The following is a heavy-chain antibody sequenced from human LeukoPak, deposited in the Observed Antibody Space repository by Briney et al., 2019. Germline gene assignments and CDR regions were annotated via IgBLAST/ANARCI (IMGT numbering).Heavy chain of an antibody. CDR1: GVSLSTDNFF. Sequence: SETLSLTCTVSGVSLSTDNFFWNWSRQPAGKGLEWIGRIYSRGKTDYNPSLRTRVTLSIDTSKNQFSLKLTSVTAADTAVYYCATYYDKYNGDHGLDIWGLGTMVTASS. D-gene: IGHD3-22*01. CDR2: IYSRGKT. CDR3: ATYYDKYNGDHGLDI. J-gene: IGHJ3*02. V-gene: IGHV4-61*02.